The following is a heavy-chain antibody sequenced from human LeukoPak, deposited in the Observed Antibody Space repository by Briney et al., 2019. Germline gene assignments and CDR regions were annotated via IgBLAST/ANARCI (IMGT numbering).Heavy chain of an antibody. V-gene: IGHV3-23*01. CDR2: ITGSGSST. J-gene: IGHJ4*02. CDR1: GFTFSNHA. CDR3: AREWFDFDY. Sequence: TGGSLRLSCAASGFTFSNHAMTWVRQAPGKGLEWVSEITGSGSSTYYADSVKGRFTISRDNSKNTLFLQMNSVRAEDTATYYCAREWFDFDYRGQGILVTVSS. D-gene: IGHD3-22*01.